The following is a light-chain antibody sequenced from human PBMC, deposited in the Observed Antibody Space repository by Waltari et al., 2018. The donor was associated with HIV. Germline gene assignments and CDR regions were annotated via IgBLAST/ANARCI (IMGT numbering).Light chain of an antibody. CDR3: SSYTSSSTLGV. CDR2: DVS. V-gene: IGLV2-14*03. CDR1: SSDIGGYNY. J-gene: IGLJ1*01. Sequence: QSALTQPASVSGSPGQSITISCTGTSSDIGGYNYVSWYQQHPGKAPKLMISDVSHPPSVVSNRFSGSKSGNTASLTISWLQAEDEADYYCSSYTSSSTLGVFGSGTKVTVL.